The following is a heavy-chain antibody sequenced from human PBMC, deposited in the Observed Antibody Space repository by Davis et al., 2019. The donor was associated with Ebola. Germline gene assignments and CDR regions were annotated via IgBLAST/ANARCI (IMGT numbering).Heavy chain of an antibody. CDR2: ISSSSSYI. V-gene: IGHV3-21*01. CDR1: GFTFSSYS. CDR3: ARDTNDYDFWSGYYNH. Sequence: PGGSLRLSCAASGFTFSSYSMNWVRQAPGKGLEWVSSISSSSSYIYYADSVKGRFTISRDNAKNSLYLQMNSLRAEDTAVYYCARDTNDYDFWSGYYNHWGQGTLVTVSS. J-gene: IGHJ4*02. D-gene: IGHD3-3*01.